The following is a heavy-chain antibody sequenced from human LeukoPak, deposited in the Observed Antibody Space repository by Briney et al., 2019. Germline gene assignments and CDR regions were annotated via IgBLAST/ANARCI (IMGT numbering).Heavy chain of an antibody. CDR2: IYYSGST. Sequence: SETLSLTCTVSGGSISSSSYYWGWIRQPPGKGLEWIGSIYYSGSTYYNPSLKSRVTISVDTSKNQFSLKLSSVTAADTAVYYCARLPNTVTDLDYWGQGTLVTVSS. CDR3: ARLPNTVTDLDY. V-gene: IGHV4-39*01. CDR1: GGSISSSSYY. D-gene: IGHD4-17*01. J-gene: IGHJ4*02.